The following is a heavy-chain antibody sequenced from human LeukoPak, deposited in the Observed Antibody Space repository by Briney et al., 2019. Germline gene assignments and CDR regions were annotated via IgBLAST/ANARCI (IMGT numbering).Heavy chain of an antibody. V-gene: IGHV1-2*04. J-gene: IGHJ4*02. CDR3: ARERGLDTAMVAFDY. CDR2: INPNSGGT. D-gene: IGHD5-18*01. CDR1: GYTFTGYY. Sequence: ASVKVSCKASGYTFTGYYIHWVRQAPGQGLEWMGWINPNSGGTNYAQKFQGWVTMTRDTSISTAYMELSRLRSDDTAVYYCARERGLDTAMVAFDYWGQGTLVTVSS.